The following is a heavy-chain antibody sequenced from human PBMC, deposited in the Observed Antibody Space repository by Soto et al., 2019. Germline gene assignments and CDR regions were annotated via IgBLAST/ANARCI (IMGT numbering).Heavy chain of an antibody. CDR2: IYYSGST. CDR3: ASCIAAAGTGARGGSAFDI. CDR1: GGSISSYY. Sequence: SETLSLTCTVSGGSISSYYWSWIRQPPGKGLEWIGYIYYSGSTNYNPSLKSRVTISVDTSKNQFSLKLSSVTAADTAVYYCASCIAAAGTGARGGSAFDIWGQGTMVTVSS. J-gene: IGHJ3*02. D-gene: IGHD6-13*01. V-gene: IGHV4-59*01.